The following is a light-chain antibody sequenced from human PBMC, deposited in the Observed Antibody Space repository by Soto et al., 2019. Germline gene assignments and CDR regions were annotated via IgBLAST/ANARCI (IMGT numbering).Light chain of an antibody. CDR1: QSVSSN. J-gene: IGKJ2*01. Sequence: EIVLTQSPATLSVSPGERATLSCRASQSVSSNLAWYQQKPGQAPRLLIYDTSSRATGFPARFSGSGSGTEYTLPIISLLPEDFAVYYYQQYNNWPPYTFGQGTKLEIK. V-gene: IGKV3-15*01. CDR2: DTS. CDR3: QQYNNWPPYT.